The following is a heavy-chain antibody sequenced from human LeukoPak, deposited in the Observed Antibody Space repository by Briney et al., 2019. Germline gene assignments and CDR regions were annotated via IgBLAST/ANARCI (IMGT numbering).Heavy chain of an antibody. CDR3: ARTPPERFLEWLPSGD. D-gene: IGHD3-3*01. Sequence: ASETLSLTCTVSGGSISSSSYYWGWIRQPPGKGLEWIGSIYYSGSTYYNPSLKSRVTISVDTSKNQFSLKLSSVTAADTAVYYCARTPPERFLEWLPSGDWGQGTLVTVSS. J-gene: IGHJ4*02. CDR2: IYYSGST. V-gene: IGHV4-39*01. CDR1: GGSISSSSYY.